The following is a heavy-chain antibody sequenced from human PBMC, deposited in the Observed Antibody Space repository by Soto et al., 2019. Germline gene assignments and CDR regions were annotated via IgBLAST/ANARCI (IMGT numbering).Heavy chain of an antibody. CDR1: GFTFSTYG. V-gene: IGHV3-33*01. CDR3: GRDGALGDTAVVDS. Sequence: QVQLVESGGGVVQPGKSLRLSCAASGFTFSTYGMHWVRQAPGKGLEWVGVIWYDGSNKYHGDSLKGRFTISRDNSKNTLYLQINNLRAEDTAVYYCGRDGALGDTAVVDSWGQGTLVTVSS. CDR2: IWYDGSNK. J-gene: IGHJ4*02. D-gene: IGHD5-18*01.